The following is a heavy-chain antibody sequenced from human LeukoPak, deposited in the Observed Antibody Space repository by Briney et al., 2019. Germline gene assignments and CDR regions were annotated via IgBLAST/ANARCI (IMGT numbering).Heavy chain of an antibody. CDR3: ASLYSRRYSGSYRSFDY. D-gene: IGHD1-26*01. CDR2: INHSGST. V-gene: IGHV4-34*01. J-gene: IGHJ4*02. CDR1: GGSFSGYY. Sequence: SETLSLTCAVYGGSFSGYYWSWIRQPPGKGLEWIGEINHSGSTNYNPSLKSRVTISVDTSKNQFSLKLSPVTAADTAVYYCASLYSRRYSGSYRSFDYWGQGTLVTVSS.